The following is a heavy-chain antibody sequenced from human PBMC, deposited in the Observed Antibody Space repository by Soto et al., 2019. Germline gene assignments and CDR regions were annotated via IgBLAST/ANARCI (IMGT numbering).Heavy chain of an antibody. V-gene: IGHV4-59*01. CDR1: GGSIGGYY. CDR2: IFHTGST. Sequence: TLSLTCNVSGGSIGGYYWSWIRQAPGKGLQWIGYIFHTGSTSYNPSLRSRVTISVDTSKNQFSLNMNSVTAADTAVYYCAKVRGYASGWRYFDYWSQGTLVTVSS. D-gene: IGHD5-12*01. J-gene: IGHJ4*02. CDR3: AKVRGYASGWRYFDY.